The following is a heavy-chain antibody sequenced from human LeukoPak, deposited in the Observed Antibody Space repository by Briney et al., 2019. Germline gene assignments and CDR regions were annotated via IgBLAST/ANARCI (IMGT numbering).Heavy chain of an antibody. J-gene: IGHJ3*02. CDR2: IYYSGST. D-gene: IGHD2-2*01. Sequence: SETLSLTCTVSGVSVSSGSYYWIWLRQPPGKGLEWIGYIYYSGSTNYNPSLKSRVTISVDTSKNQFSLKLSSVTAADTAVYYCARVIYCSSTTCPAVDACDIWGQGTMVTVSS. CDR1: GVSVSSGSYY. V-gene: IGHV4-61*01. CDR3: ARVIYCSSTTCPAVDACDI.